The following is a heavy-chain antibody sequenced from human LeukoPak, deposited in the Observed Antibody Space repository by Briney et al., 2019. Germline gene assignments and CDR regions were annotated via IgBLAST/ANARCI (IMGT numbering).Heavy chain of an antibody. D-gene: IGHD3-10*01. J-gene: IGHJ4*02. CDR3: ARGPTMVRGVIIT. Sequence: SVKVSCKASGGTFSSYAISWVRQAPGQGLEWMGGIIPIFGTANYAQKFQGRVTITADESTSTAYMELSSLRSEDTAVYYCARGPTMVRGVIITWGQGTLVTVSS. CDR2: IIPIFGTA. CDR1: GGTFSSYA. V-gene: IGHV1-69*13.